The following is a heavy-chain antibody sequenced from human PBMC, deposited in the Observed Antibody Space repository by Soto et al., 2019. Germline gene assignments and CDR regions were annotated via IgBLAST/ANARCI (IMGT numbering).Heavy chain of an antibody. Sequence: SSETLSLTCTVSGVSISSYCWSWIRQPPGKGLEWIGYIYYSGSTNYNPSLKSRVTMSVDTSKNQFSLTLNSVTAADTAVYYCASDHYDVLTGSFFGMDVWGLGTTVTVSS. CDR2: IYYSGST. CDR3: ASDHYDVLTGSFFGMDV. J-gene: IGHJ6*02. CDR1: GVSISSYC. V-gene: IGHV4-59*01. D-gene: IGHD3-9*01.